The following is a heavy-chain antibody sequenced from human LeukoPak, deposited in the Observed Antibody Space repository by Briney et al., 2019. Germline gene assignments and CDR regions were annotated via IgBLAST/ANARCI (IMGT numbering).Heavy chain of an antibody. CDR2: IYYSGST. CDR3: ARNYYQYSSSTAYGY. J-gene: IGHJ4*02. V-gene: IGHV4-39*01. CDR1: GGSISSSSYY. D-gene: IGHD6-6*01. Sequence: SETLSLTCTVSGGSISSSSYYWGWIRQPPGKGLEWIGNIYYSGSTYYNPSLKSRVTISVDMSKDQFSLKLRSVTAADTAVYYCARNYYQYSSSTAYGYWGQGTLVTVSS.